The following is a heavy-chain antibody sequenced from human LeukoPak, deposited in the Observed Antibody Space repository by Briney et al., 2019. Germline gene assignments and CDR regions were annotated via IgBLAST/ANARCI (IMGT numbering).Heavy chain of an antibody. D-gene: IGHD1-26*01. CDR1: GYSLNSGYH. V-gene: IGHV4-38-2*01. CDR3: ARCPHDSRSDYELYSYMDV. J-gene: IGHJ6*03. CDR2: IYWSGSS. Sequence: SETLSLTCAVSGYSLNSGYHWGWIRQPPGKRLEWIASIYWSGSSYYNPSPKSRLTISVDTSKDQFSLRLSSVTAAHTAIYYCARCPHDSRSDYELYSYMDVWGKGTTVTVSS.